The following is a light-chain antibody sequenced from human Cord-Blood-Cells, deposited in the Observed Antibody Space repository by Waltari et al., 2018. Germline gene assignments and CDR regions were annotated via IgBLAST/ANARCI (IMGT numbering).Light chain of an antibody. J-gene: IGKJ1*01. Sequence: DIQMTQSPSTLSASVGDRVTITCRASQSISSWLAWYQQKPGKAPKLLIYKASSLESGVPSRFSVSGSVTEFTLTISSLQPDDFATYYCQQYNSYSWTFGQGTKVEIK. CDR1: QSISSW. V-gene: IGKV1-5*03. CDR3: QQYNSYSWT. CDR2: KAS.